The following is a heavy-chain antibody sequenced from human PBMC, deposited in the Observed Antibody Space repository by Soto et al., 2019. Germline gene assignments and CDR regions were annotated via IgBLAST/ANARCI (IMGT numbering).Heavy chain of an antibody. D-gene: IGHD2-2*01. V-gene: IGHV3-23*01. Sequence: EVQLLESGGGLVQPGGSLRVSCTASGFTFSSYAMSWVRQAPGKGLEWVSSISDSDGSTYYADSVKGRFTISRDNSKNRLYRKMSGLRAEDTAVYYCAKGGYCSTTSCQFHFDYWGQGTLVTVPS. CDR2: ISDSDGST. J-gene: IGHJ4*02. CDR3: AKGGYCSTTSCQFHFDY. CDR1: GFTFSSYA.